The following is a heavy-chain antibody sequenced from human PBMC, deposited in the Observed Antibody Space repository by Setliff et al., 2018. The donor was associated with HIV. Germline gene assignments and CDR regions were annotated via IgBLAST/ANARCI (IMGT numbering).Heavy chain of an antibody. CDR2: IDREGSET. V-gene: IGHV3-7*01. J-gene: IGHJ6*02. CDR1: RFTFNDYW. Sequence: PGGSLRLSCVASRFTFNDYWMSWVRQAPGKGLEWVANIDREGSETNYVDSVKGRFTISIDNARSSMYLQMNSLRAEDTAIYYCARKFRPGHGVDVWGQGTTVTVSS. D-gene: IGHD3-10*01. CDR3: ARKFRPGHGVDV.